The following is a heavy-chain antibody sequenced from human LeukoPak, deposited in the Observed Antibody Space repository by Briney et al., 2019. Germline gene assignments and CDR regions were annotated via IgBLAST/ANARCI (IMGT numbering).Heavy chain of an antibody. V-gene: IGHV3-15*07. CDR3: TTEDSGNSYGNH. CDR2: IKSKTHGGTS. CDR1: GLTFTNAW. D-gene: IGHD4-23*01. Sequence: GGSLRLSCAASGLTFTNAWMNWVRQAPGKGLEWVGRIKSKTHGGTSDYAAPVKGRFTISRDDSKSMLYPQMNSLKTEDTAVYYCTTEDSGNSYGNHWGRGTLVTVST. J-gene: IGHJ1*01.